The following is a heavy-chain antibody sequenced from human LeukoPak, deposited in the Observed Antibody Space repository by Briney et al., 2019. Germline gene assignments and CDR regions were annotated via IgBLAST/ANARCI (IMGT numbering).Heavy chain of an antibody. J-gene: IGHJ6*03. CDR1: GYTFTSYG. Sequence: ASVKVSCKASGYTFTSYGISWVRQAPGQGLEWMGWISAYNGNTNYAQKLQGRVTMTTDTSTSTAYMELRSLRSDDTAVYYCARASSSLEYYYYYMDVWGKGTTVTVSS. D-gene: IGHD6-6*01. CDR2: ISAYNGNT. V-gene: IGHV1-18*01. CDR3: ARASSSLEYYYYYMDV.